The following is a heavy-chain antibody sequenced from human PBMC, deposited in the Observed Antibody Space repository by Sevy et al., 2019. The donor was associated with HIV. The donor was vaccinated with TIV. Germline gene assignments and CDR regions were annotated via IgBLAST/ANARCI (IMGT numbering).Heavy chain of an antibody. J-gene: IGHJ4*02. V-gene: IGHV3-72*01. CDR3: ATHAGIAAAGRVFDY. CDR2: IRNKADSYTT. CDR1: GFTFSDHY. Sequence: GGSLRLSCAASGFTFSDHYMEWVRQAPGKGLEWVGRIRNKADSYTTEYAASVKGGFTISRDDSKNYLYRLMNSLKTEDTAVYYCATHAGIAAAGRVFDYWGQGTLVTVSS. D-gene: IGHD6-13*01.